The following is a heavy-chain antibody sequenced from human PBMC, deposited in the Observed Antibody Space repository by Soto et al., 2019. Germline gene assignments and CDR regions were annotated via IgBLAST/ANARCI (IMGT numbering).Heavy chain of an antibody. CDR1: GGSFSGYY. CDR3: ARGSLRFLEWLFSRYYYYGMDV. D-gene: IGHD3-3*01. J-gene: IGHJ6*02. V-gene: IGHV4-34*01. Sequence: SETLSLTCAVYGGSFSGYYWSWIRQPPGKGLEWIGEINHSGSTNYNPSLKSRVTISVDTSKNQFSLKLSSVTAADTAVYYCARGSLRFLEWLFSRYYYYGMDVWGQGTTVTVSS. CDR2: INHSGST.